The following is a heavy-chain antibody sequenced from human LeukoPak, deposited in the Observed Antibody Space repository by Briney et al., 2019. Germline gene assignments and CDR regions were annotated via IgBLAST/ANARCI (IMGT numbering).Heavy chain of an antibody. Sequence: SETLSLTCTVSGGSISSYYWSWIRQPPGKGLEWVGYIYYSGSTNYNPSLKSRVTISVDTSKNQFSLKLSSVTAADTAVYYCARRYKLLNEPFDYWGQGTLVTVSS. CDR2: IYYSGST. V-gene: IGHV4-59*08. CDR3: ARRYKLLNEPFDY. CDR1: GGSISSYY. D-gene: IGHD2-15*01. J-gene: IGHJ4*02.